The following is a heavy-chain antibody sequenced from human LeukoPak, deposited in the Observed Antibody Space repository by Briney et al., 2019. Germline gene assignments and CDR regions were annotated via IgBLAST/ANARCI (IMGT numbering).Heavy chain of an antibody. J-gene: IGHJ4*02. CDR2: IGVRT. CDR3: AKDIAAVAALYFDY. CDR1: GFSITDWP. D-gene: IGHD6-25*01. V-gene: IGHV3-20*04. Sequence: GGSLRLSCAASGFSITDWPLSWVRQAPGEGLEWVSAIGVRTHYADSVKGRFTISRDNAKNSLYLQMNSLRAEDTALYYCAKDIAAVAALYFDYWGQETLVTVSS.